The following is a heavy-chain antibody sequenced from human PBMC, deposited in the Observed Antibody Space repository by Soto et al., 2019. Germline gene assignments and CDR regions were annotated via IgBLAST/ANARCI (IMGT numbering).Heavy chain of an antibody. J-gene: IGHJ4*02. CDR3: ARGEAMVPDY. Sequence: QLQLQESGSGLVKPSQTLSLTCAVSGGSISSGGDSWSLIRQPPGKGLEWIGYIYHSGSTYYNPSLKSRVTISVDRSKNQFSLKLSSVTAADTAVYYCARGEAMVPDYWGQGTLVTVSS. V-gene: IGHV4-30-2*01. CDR1: GGSISSGGDS. CDR2: IYHSGST. D-gene: IGHD5-18*01.